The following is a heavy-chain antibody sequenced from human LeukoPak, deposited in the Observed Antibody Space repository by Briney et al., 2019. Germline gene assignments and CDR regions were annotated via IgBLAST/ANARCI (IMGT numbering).Heavy chain of an antibody. D-gene: IGHD6-6*01. CDR1: GFTFSSYA. CDR3: AKGKFVRYAFDI. CDR2: ISGSGGST. Sequence: GGALRLSCAASGFTFSSYAMSWVRQAPGKGLEWVSAISGSGGSTYYADSVKGRFTISRDNSKNTLYLQMNSLRAEDTAVYYCAKGKFVRYAFDIWGQGTMVTVSS. V-gene: IGHV3-23*01. J-gene: IGHJ3*02.